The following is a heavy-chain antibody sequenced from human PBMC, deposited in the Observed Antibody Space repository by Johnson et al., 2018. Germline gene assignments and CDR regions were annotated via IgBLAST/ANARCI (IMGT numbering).Heavy chain of an antibody. CDR2: ISYDGSNK. CDR1: GFTFSNYG. D-gene: IGHD6-19*01. V-gene: IGHV3-30*18. Sequence: QVQLVESGGGVVQXGRSXRLXCAASGFTFSNYGMHWVRQAPGKGLEWVALISYDGSNKYYADSVKGRFTISRDNSKNTLYLQMNSLRAEDTAVYYCAKDLYSGGWYSDYWGQGTLVTVSS. J-gene: IGHJ4*02. CDR3: AKDLYSGGWYSDY.